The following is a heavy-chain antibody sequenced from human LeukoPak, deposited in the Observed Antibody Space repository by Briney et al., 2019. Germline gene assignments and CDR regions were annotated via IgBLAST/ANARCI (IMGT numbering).Heavy chain of an antibody. V-gene: IGHV3-23*01. D-gene: IGHD2-21*01. Sequence: GGSLRLSCAASGFTFTSYAMSWVRQAPGKGLEWVSSTSGSDNNIYYADSVKGRFTISRDNSENTLYLQMHSLRAEDTAVYYCAKELVISILGSDAFDIWGQGTMVTVSS. CDR1: GFTFTSYA. J-gene: IGHJ3*02. CDR2: TSGSDNNI. CDR3: AKELVISILGSDAFDI.